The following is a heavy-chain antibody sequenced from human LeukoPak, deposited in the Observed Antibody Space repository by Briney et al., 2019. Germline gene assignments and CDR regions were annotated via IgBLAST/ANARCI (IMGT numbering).Heavy chain of an antibody. D-gene: IGHD6-13*01. CDR3: ARGTGYSSSWYGRRDYYYYYMDV. J-gene: IGHJ6*03. CDR2: ISTSGSSI. V-gene: IGHV3-48*03. CDR1: GLTFSSYE. Sequence: PGGSLRLSCAASGLTFSSYEMNWVRQAPGKGLEWVSYISTSGSSIYYADSVKGRFIISRDNAKNSLYLQMNSLRAEDTAVYYCARGTGYSSSWYGRRDYYYYYMDVWGKGTTVTISS.